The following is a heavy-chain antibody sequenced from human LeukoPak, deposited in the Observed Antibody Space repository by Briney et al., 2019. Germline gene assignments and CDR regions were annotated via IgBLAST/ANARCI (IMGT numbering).Heavy chain of an antibody. CDR3: ARDVQSQLRYFDWLLNS. CDR2: ISSGDSTI. J-gene: IGHJ4*02. D-gene: IGHD3-9*01. V-gene: IGHV3-11*04. CDR1: GFTFSDYY. Sequence: GGSLRLSCAASGFTFSDYYMSWIRQAPGKGLEWVSYISSGDSTIYYADSVKGRFTISRDNAKNSLYLQMNSLRAEDTAVYYCARDVQSQLRYFDWLLNSWGQGTLVTVSS.